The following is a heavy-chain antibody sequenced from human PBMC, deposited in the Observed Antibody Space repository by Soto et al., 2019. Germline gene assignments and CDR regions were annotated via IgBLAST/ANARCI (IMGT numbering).Heavy chain of an antibody. J-gene: IGHJ4*01. Sequence: SVKVSCKASGGTFSSYAISWVRQAPGQGLEWMGGIIPIFGTANYAQKFQGRVTITADTSTNVAYMELRSLRSDDTAVYYCTRENAAAASTTLDYWGHGTLVTVSS. D-gene: IGHD6-13*01. CDR2: IIPIFGTA. V-gene: IGHV1-69*06. CDR1: GGTFSSYA. CDR3: TRENAAAASTTLDY.